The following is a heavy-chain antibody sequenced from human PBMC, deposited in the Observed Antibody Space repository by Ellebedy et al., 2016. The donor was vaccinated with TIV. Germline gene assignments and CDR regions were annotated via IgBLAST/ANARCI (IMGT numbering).Heavy chain of an antibody. D-gene: IGHD3-10*01. CDR3: AKCVTMFRGASGWFAS. CDR2: ISSNGVST. V-gene: IGHV3-23*01. Sequence: GESLKISCTDSGFTFSNYAMTWVRQAPGKGLEWVSTISSNGVSTYSGDSVKCRFTISRDNSKSTVYLQMNSMRTEDTAIYYCAKCVTMFRGASGWFASWGQGTLVIVSS. CDR1: GFTFSNYA. J-gene: IGHJ5*01.